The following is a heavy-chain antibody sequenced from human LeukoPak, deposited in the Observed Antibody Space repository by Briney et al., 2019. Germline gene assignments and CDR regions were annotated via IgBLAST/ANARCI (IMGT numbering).Heavy chain of an antibody. CDR1: GYTFTSYD. CDR2: MNPNRGNT. J-gene: IGHJ4*02. V-gene: IGHV1-8*01. CDR3: AREMKYCSGGSCYSGAFDY. D-gene: IGHD2-15*01. Sequence: ASVKVSCKASGYTFTSYDINWVRQATGQGLEWMGWMNPNRGNTGYAQKFQGRVTMTRNTSISTAYMELSSLRSEDTAVYYCAREMKYCSGGSCYSGAFDYWGQGTLVTVSS.